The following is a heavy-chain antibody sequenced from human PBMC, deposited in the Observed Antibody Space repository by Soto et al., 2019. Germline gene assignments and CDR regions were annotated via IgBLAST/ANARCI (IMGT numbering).Heavy chain of an antibody. Sequence: PSETLSLTCTVSGGSISSYYWSWIRQPPGKGLEWIGCVYYSGSTNYNPSLKSRVTISVDMSKNQFSLKLNSVTAADTAVYSCARVPDYWGQGTLVTVGS. V-gene: IGHV4-59*08. CDR1: GGSISSYY. CDR2: VYYSGST. CDR3: ARVPDY. D-gene: IGHD2-2*01. J-gene: IGHJ4*02.